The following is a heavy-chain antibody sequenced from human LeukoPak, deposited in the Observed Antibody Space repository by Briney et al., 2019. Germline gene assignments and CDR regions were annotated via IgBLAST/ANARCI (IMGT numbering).Heavy chain of an antibody. Sequence: ASVTVSCKASGYTFTGYYMHWVRQAPGQGLEWMGWINPNSGGTNYAQKFQGRVTMTRDTSISTAYMELSRLRSDDTAVYYCAHTWFGEFNFDYWGQGTLVTVSS. V-gene: IGHV1-2*02. J-gene: IGHJ4*02. CDR2: INPNSGGT. CDR1: GYTFTGYY. D-gene: IGHD3-10*01. CDR3: AHTWFGEFNFDY.